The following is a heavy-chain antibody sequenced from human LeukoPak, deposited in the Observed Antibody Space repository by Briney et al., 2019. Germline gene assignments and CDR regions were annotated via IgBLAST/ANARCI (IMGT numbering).Heavy chain of an antibody. J-gene: IGHJ4*02. CDR3: AKDRAYYYDSSGYEGPFDY. CDR1: GFTFSSYA. D-gene: IGHD3-22*01. V-gene: IGHV3-23*01. CDR2: ISGSGGST. Sequence: PGGSLRLSCAASGFTFSSYAMSWVRQAPGKGLEWVSAISGSGGSTYYADSVKGRFTISRDNSKNTLYLQMNSLRAEDTAVYYCAKDRAYYYDSSGYEGPFDYWGQGTLVTVSS.